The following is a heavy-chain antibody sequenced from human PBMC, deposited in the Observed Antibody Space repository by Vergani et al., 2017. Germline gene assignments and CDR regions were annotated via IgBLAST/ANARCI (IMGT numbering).Heavy chain of an antibody. CDR3: AREVGTEGFDY. V-gene: IGHV4-31*03. CDR1: GDSISRGGDY. Sequence: QVQLQESGPGLVKPSQTLSLTCTVSGDSISRGGDYWNWIRQHPGKGLEWIGYIYYSGSTNYNSSLKSRVSMSVDTSKNQFSLRLSSVTAADTAVYYCAREVGTEGFDYWGQGTLVTVSS. J-gene: IGHJ4*02. D-gene: IGHD2-21*02. CDR2: IYYSGST.